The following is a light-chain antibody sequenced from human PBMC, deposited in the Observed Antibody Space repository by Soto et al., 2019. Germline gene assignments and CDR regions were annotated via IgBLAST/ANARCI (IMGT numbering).Light chain of an antibody. CDR3: QHSYSSPPK. V-gene: IGKV1-39*01. CDR2: AAS. Sequence: DIQMTQSPSSLSASVGDRVTITCRASQSISSYLNWFQQQPGKAPNLLIYAASSVQSGVPSRFSGSGSGTDFTLTISSRQTEDLSHYYCQHSYSSPPKFGQRTKVEI. CDR1: QSISSY. J-gene: IGKJ1*01.